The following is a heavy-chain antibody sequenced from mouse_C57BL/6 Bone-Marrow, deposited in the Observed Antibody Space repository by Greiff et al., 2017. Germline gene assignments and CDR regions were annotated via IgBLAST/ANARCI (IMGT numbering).Heavy chain of an antibody. D-gene: IGHD1-1*01. CDR3: ARHEDEDYGSWYAMDY. V-gene: IGHV1-62-2*01. Sequence: VKLVESGAELVKPGASVKLSCKASGYTFTEYTIHWVKQRSGQGLEWIGWFYPGSGSIKYNEKFKDKATLTADKSSSTVYMELSRLTSEDSAVYFCARHEDEDYGSWYAMDYWGQGTSVTVSS. CDR2: FYPGSGSI. J-gene: IGHJ4*01. CDR1: GYTFTEYT.